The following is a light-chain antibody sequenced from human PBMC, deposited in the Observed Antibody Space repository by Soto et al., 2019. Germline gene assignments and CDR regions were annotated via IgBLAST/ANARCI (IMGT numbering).Light chain of an antibody. J-gene: IGLJ1*01. CDR3: QSYDISLTLRV. V-gene: IGLV1-40*01. CDR1: SSNIGAGYD. CDR2: ANT. Sequence: QAVVTQPPSVSGSPGQRVTISCTGSSSNIGAGYDVHWYQQLPGTAPKLLIYANTNRPSGVPDRISGSKSGTSASLAITGRQADDEADYYCQSYDISLTLRVFGTGTKLTVL.